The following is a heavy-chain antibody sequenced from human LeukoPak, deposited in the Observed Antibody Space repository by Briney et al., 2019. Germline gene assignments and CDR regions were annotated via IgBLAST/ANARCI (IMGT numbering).Heavy chain of an antibody. D-gene: IGHD4-17*01. Sequence: GGSLRLSCAASGFTFSSYGMSWVRQAPGKGLEWVSAISGSGGSTYYADSVKGRFTISRDNSKNTLYLQMNSLRAEDTAMYYCARAAGGDGDWYFDLWGRGTLVTVSS. CDR1: GFTFSSYG. CDR3: ARAAGGDGDWYFDL. J-gene: IGHJ2*01. V-gene: IGHV3-23*01. CDR2: ISGSGGST.